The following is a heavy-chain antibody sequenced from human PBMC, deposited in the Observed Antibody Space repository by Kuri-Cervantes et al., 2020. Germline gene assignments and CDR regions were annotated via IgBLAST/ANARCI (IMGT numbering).Heavy chain of an antibody. Sequence: GESLKISCTASGFTFGDYGMTWFRQAPGKGLEWVSSISSSSSYIYYADSVKGRFTISRDNAKNSLYLQMNSLRAEDTAVYYCARGDSGYDFFHYFDYWGQGTLVTVSS. V-gene: IGHV3-21*01. CDR1: GFTFGDYG. CDR3: ARGDSGYDFFHYFDY. D-gene: IGHD5-12*01. CDR2: ISSSSSYI. J-gene: IGHJ4*02.